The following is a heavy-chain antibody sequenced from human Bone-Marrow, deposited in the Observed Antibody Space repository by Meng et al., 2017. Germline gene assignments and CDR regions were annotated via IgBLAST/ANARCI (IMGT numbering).Heavy chain of an antibody. D-gene: IGHD5-12*01. V-gene: IGHV5-51*01. J-gene: IGHJ4*02. CDR2: IYPGDFDT. CDR3: ARATSGLSDPYNFDF. Sequence: GGSLKISCKGSGYSFSTHWIGWVRQMPGKGLEWMGIIYPGDFDTRYSPSFQGQVTISVDRSITTAYLEWSSLKASDTAMYYCARATSGLSDPYNFDFWGQGTLVTVSS. CDR1: GYSFSTHW.